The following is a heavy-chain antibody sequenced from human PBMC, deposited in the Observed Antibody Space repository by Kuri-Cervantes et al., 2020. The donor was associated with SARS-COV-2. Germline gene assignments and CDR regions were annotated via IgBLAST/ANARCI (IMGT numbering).Heavy chain of an antibody. CDR2: IYSGGST. D-gene: IGHD3-3*01. CDR1: GFTVSSNY. J-gene: IGHJ4*02. CDR3: ARGLLYYDFWSGYYTPTDY. V-gene: IGHV3-53*03. Sequence: GGSLRLSCAASGFTVSSNYMSWVRQAPGKGLEWVSVIYSGGSTYYADSVKGRFTISRDNAKNSLYLQMNSLRDEDTAVYYCARGLLYYDFWSGYYTPTDYWGQGTLVTVSS.